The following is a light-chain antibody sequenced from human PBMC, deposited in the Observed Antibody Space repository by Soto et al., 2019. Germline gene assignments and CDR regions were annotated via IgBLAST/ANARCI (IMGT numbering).Light chain of an antibody. CDR3: QQTYTTLTWT. Sequence: DIPMTQSPSSLSASVGDRVTITCRASQSIGTYLNWYQQKPGKAPKLLIYAASSLHSGVPSGFSGSGSGTDFTLTISSLQPEDFASYYCQQTYTTLTWTFGPGTKVEIK. J-gene: IGKJ1*01. CDR1: QSIGTY. CDR2: AAS. V-gene: IGKV1-39*01.